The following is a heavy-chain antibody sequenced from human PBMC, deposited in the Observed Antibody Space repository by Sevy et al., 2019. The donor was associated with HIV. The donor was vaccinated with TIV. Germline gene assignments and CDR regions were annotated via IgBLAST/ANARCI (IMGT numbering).Heavy chain of an antibody. D-gene: IGHD5-12*01. Sequence: GGSLRLSCAASGFTFSSYSMNWVRQAPGKGLEWVSSISSSSSYIYYADSVKGRFTISRDNAKNSLYLQMNSLRAEDTAVYYCAREMATIYYYYYYGRDVWGQGTTVTVSS. V-gene: IGHV3-21*01. CDR1: GFTFSSYS. CDR3: AREMATIYYYYYYGRDV. CDR2: ISSSSSYI. J-gene: IGHJ6*02.